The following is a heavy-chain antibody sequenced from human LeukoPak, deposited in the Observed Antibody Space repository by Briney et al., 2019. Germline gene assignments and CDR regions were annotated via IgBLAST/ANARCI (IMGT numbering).Heavy chain of an antibody. Sequence: ASVKVSCKASGGTFSSYAISWVRRAPGQGLEWMGRIIPILGIANYAQKFQGRVTITADKSTSTAYMELSSLRSEDTAVYYCAFSGSYYYYGMDVWGQGTTVTVSS. D-gene: IGHD2/OR15-2a*01. CDR2: IIPILGIA. CDR3: AFSGSYYYYGMDV. J-gene: IGHJ6*02. CDR1: GGTFSSYA. V-gene: IGHV1-69*04.